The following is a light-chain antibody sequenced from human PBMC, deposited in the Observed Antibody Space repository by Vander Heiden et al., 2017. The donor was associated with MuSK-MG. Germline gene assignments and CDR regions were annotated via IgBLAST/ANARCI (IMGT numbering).Light chain of an antibody. V-gene: IGLV2-11*01. CDR1: SSDVGGYNY. CDR3: CSYADSYTFV. CDR2: DVT. Sequence: QSALTQPRSVSGSPGQSVTISCTGTSSDVGGYNYVSWYQQHPGKAPKRMIYDVTKRPSGVPDRFSGSKSGNEASLTISGLQAEDEADYYCCSYADSYTFVFGTGTKVTVL. J-gene: IGLJ1*01.